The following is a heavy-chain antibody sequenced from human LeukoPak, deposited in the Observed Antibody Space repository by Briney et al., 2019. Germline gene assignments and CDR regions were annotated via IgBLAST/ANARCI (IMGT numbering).Heavy chain of an antibody. V-gene: IGHV4-4*02. CDR1: GGSISSCNW. CDR3: ARDVVAAPGTWDY. Sequence: SETLSLTCAVSGGSISSCNWWSWVRQPPGKGLEWIGRIYTSGSTNYNPSLKSRVTMSVDTSKNQFSLKLSSVTAADTAVYYCARDVVAAPGTWDYWGQGTLVTVSS. J-gene: IGHJ4*02. CDR2: IYTSGST. D-gene: IGHD6-13*01.